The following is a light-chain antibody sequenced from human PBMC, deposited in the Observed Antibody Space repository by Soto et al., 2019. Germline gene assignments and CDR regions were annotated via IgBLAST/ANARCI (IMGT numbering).Light chain of an antibody. V-gene: IGLV2-8*01. CDR3: SSCSGSDII. CDR1: SSDVGSCNS. CDR2: EVS. J-gene: IGLJ2*01. Sequence: QSALTQPPSASGSPGQSATISCTGTSSDVGSCNSVSWYQQHPGKVPKLLISEVSKRPSGVPDRFSGSKSGNTASLTVSGLQAEDEADYYCSSCSGSDIIFGGGTKLTVL.